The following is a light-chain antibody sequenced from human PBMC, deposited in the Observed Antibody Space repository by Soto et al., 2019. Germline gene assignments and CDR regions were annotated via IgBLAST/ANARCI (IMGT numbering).Light chain of an antibody. Sequence: DIVMTQSPDSLAVSLGERATINCKSSQSVLYSSNNKNFLAWYQHKPGQPPKLLIYWASTRESGVPDRFSGSGSGTDFTLTISSLQAEDVAVYSCQQYYSTPQTFGPGTKVDIK. V-gene: IGKV4-1*01. CDR3: QQYYSTPQT. CDR1: QSVLYSSNNKNF. J-gene: IGKJ3*01. CDR2: WAS.